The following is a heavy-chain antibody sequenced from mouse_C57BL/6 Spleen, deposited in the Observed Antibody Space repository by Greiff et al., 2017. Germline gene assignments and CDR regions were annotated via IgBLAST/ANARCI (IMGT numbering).Heavy chain of an antibody. CDR1: GYTFTSYW. Sequence: QVQLQQPGAELVKPGASVKLSCKASGYTFTSYWLHWVKQRPGQGLEWIGMIHPNSGSTNYNEKFKSKATLTVDKSSSTAYMQLSSLTSEDSAVYYCARSRLTLDYFDYWGQGTTLTVSS. J-gene: IGHJ2*01. CDR2: IHPNSGST. CDR3: ARSRLTLDYFDY. D-gene: IGHD1-1*01. V-gene: IGHV1-64*01.